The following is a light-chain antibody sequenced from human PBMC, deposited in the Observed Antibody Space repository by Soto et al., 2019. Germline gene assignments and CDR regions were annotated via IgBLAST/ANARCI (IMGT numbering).Light chain of an antibody. Sequence: EIVLTQSPATLSVSLGERATLSCRASQSVSTNLVWYQQKPGQAPRLLIFGASTRATNIPARFSGNGSGTEFTLTISSLQSEDFAVYYCQQYINWPPLTFGGGTKVEIK. CDR1: QSVSTN. V-gene: IGKV3-15*01. CDR2: GAS. J-gene: IGKJ4*01. CDR3: QQYINWPPLT.